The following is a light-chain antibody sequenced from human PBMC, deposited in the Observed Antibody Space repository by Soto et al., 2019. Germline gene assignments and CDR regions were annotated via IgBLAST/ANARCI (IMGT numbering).Light chain of an antibody. CDR2: DAS. CDR3: QPYHNLPYT. Sequence: DIQMTQSPSSLAASVGDRVTITCQASQDISNYLNWYQQKPGKAPKLLMYDASKFETGVPSRFSGSGSGTDFTFTISSLQHEDIATYYCQPYHNLPYTFGQGTQLESK. CDR1: QDISNY. V-gene: IGKV1-33*01. J-gene: IGKJ2*01.